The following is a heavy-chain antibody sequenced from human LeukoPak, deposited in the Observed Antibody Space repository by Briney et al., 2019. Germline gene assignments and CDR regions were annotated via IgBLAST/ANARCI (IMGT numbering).Heavy chain of an antibody. D-gene: IGHD4-17*01. CDR1: GFTFGSYG. V-gene: IGHV3-33*01. J-gene: IGHJ4*02. Sequence: GGSLRLSCAASGFTFGSYGMHWVRQAPGKGLEWVAVIWYDGSNKYYADSVKGRFTISRDNSKNTLYLQMNSLRAEDTAVYYCAREMNYGDYFDYWGQGTLVTVSS. CDR3: AREMNYGDYFDY. CDR2: IWYDGSNK.